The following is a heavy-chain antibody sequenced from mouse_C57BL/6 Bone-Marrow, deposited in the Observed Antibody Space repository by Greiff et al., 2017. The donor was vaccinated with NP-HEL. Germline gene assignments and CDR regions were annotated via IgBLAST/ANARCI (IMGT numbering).Heavy chain of an antibody. CDR3: ARSITTIPTFYYFDY. J-gene: IGHJ2*01. Sequence: VQLKQSGPVLVKPGASVKMSCKASGYTFTDYYMNWVKQSHGKSLEWIGVINPYNGGTSYNQKFKGKATLTVDKSSSTAYMELNSLTSEDSAVYYCARSITTIPTFYYFDYWGQGTTLTVSS. V-gene: IGHV1-19*01. D-gene: IGHD1-1*01. CDR2: INPYNGGT. CDR1: GYTFTDYY.